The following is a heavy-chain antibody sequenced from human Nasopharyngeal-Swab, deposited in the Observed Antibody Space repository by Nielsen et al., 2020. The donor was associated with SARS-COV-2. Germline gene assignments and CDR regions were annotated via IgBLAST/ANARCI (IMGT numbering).Heavy chain of an antibody. CDR3: ARDGYDILTGYYPPPYYGMDV. V-gene: IGHV1-69*13. CDR2: IIPIFGTA. D-gene: IGHD3-9*01. Sequence: SVQVSCKASGGTFSSYAISWVRQAPGQGLEWMGGIIPIFGTANYAQKFQGRVTITADESTSTAYMELSSLRSEDTAVYYCARDGYDILTGYYPPPYYGMDVWGQGTTVTVSS. J-gene: IGHJ6*02. CDR1: GGTFSSYA.